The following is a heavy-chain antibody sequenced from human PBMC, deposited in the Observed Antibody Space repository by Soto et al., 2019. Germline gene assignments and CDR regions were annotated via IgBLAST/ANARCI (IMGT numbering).Heavy chain of an antibody. Sequence: ASETLSLTCTVSGGSISSGGYYWSWIRQHPGKGLEWIGYIYYSGSTYYNPSLKSRVTISVDTSKNQFSLKLSSVTAADTAVYYCARDHCTNGVCYKYYGMDFWGQGTTVTVSS. D-gene: IGHD2-8*01. CDR3: ARDHCTNGVCYKYYGMDF. CDR2: IYYSGST. J-gene: IGHJ6*02. V-gene: IGHV4-31*03. CDR1: GGSISSGGYY.